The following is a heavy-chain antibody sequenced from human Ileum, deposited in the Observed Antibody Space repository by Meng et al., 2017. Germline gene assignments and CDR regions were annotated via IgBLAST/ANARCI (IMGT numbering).Heavy chain of an antibody. V-gene: IGHV4-4*02. CDR1: GGSISSGTW. CDR3: AKNGAYCLES. Sequence: QVRLQVAGPGLVKPSGTLSLTCAVSGGSISSGTWWSWVRQPPGKGLQWIGEFHPGSGATYNPSLKARVTISVDTSMQQFSLQLTSVTAADTAVYYCAKNGAYCLESWGQGTLVTVSS. J-gene: IGHJ4*02. CDR2: FHPGSGA. D-gene: IGHD2-21*01.